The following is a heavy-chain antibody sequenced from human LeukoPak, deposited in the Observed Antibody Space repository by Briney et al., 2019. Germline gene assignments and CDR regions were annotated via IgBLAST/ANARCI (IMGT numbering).Heavy chain of an antibody. Sequence: GGSLRLSCAASGFTFSSYAMHWVRQAPGKGLEWVAVISYDGSNKYYADSVKGRFTISRDNSKNTLYLQMNSLRAEDTAVYYCAKSKFQLLYLDYWGQGTLVTVSS. V-gene: IGHV3-30-3*02. CDR2: ISYDGSNK. CDR3: AKSKFQLLYLDY. J-gene: IGHJ4*02. CDR1: GFTFSSYA. D-gene: IGHD2-2*02.